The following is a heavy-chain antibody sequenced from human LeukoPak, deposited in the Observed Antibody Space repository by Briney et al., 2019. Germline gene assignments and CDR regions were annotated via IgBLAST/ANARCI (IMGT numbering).Heavy chain of an antibody. CDR2: IVVGSGNT. CDR3: AAGSSGWYYYYGMDV. D-gene: IGHD6-19*01. Sequence: SVKVSCTASGFTFTSSAVQWVRQARGQRLEWIGWIVVGSGNTNYAQKFQERVTITRDMSTSTAYMELSSLRSEDTAVYYCAAGSSGWYYYYGMDVWGQGTTVTVSS. V-gene: IGHV1-58*01. CDR1: GFTFTSSA. J-gene: IGHJ6*02.